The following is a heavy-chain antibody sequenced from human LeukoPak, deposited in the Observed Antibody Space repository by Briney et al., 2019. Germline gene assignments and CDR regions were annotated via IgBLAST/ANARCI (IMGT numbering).Heavy chain of an antibody. J-gene: IGHJ3*01. V-gene: IGHV4-59*01. CDR3: ARAGGLPRDDAFDL. CDR2: VYYTGGT. CDR1: GGSFSNYC. D-gene: IGHD3-10*01. Sequence: SETLSLTCTVSGGSFSNYCWSWIRQPPGKGLERIGYVYYTGGTEYNPSLKSRVTISVDTSRNQFSLNLKSVTAADTAVYYCARAGGLPRDDAFDLWGQGTMVTVSS.